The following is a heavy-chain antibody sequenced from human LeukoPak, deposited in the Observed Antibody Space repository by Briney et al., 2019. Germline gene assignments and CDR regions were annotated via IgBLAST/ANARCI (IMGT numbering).Heavy chain of an antibody. CDR2: ISFDGSDA. J-gene: IGHJ4*02. D-gene: IGHD3-22*01. Sequence: PGGSLRLSCAASGFTFSGFWMHWVRQAPGKGLVWVSCISFDGSDATYADSVKGRFTISRDNAKNTLHLQMDSLTVEDTAVYYCAKPLSPYYDSSGYRSDYWGQGTLVTVSS. CDR3: AKPLSPYYDSSGYRSDY. V-gene: IGHV3-74*01. CDR1: GFTFSGFW.